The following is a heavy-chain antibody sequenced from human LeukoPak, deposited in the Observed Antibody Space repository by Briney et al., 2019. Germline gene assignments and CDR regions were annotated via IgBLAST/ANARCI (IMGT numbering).Heavy chain of an antibody. D-gene: IGHD1-26*01. Sequence: NPSETLSLTCTVSGGSISSYYWSWIRQPPGKGLEWIGYIYYSGSTNYNPSLKSRVTLSVETSKNQCSLKSTAITAVDTAVYYCARVPRELGYYYYMDVWGKGTTVTVSS. V-gene: IGHV4-59*01. CDR1: GGSISSYY. CDR2: IYYSGST. CDR3: ARVPRELGYYYYMDV. J-gene: IGHJ6*03.